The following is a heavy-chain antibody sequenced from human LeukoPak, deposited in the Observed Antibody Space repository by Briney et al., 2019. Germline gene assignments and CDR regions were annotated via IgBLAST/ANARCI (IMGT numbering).Heavy chain of an antibody. CDR2: FDPENDET. Sequence: VASVKVSCMVSGNTLTDLSMHWVRQAPGKGLEWMGGFDPENDETIYAQKFQGRVTMTRDMSTSKVYMELSSLRSEDTAVYYCARDKVPRDSSGPFDYWGQGTLVTVSS. J-gene: IGHJ4*02. CDR1: GNTLTDLS. V-gene: IGHV1-24*01. D-gene: IGHD3-22*01. CDR3: ARDKVPRDSSGPFDY.